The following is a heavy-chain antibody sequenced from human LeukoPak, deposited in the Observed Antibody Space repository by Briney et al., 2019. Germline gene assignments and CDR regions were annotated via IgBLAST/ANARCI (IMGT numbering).Heavy chain of an antibody. V-gene: IGHV4-59*11. CDR2: IYNNEST. J-gene: IGHJ4*02. Sequence: SETLSLTCSVSSGSMSSHYWSWIRQPPGKGMEWIGYIYNNESTNYNPSLRSRVTISVDTSENQFSLKLTSVTAADTAVYYCARGTRGPLVRRITIFDYWGQGTLVTVSS. CDR1: SGSMSSHY. CDR3: ARGTRGPLVRRITIFDY. D-gene: IGHD3-10*01.